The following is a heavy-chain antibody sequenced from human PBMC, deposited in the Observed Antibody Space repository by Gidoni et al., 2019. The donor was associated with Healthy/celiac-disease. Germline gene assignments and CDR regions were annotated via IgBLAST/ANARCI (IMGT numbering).Heavy chain of an antibody. D-gene: IGHD2-2*01. Sequence: QVQLQQWGAGLLKPSETLSLTCAVYGGSFSGYYWSWIRQPPGKGLEWIGEINHSGSTNYNPSLKSRVTISVDTSKNQFSLKLSSVTAADTAVYYCASGRMPRIPPNYYYYYGMDVWGQGTTVTVSS. V-gene: IGHV4-34*01. CDR3: ASGRMPRIPPNYYYYYGMDV. CDR2: INHSGST. CDR1: GGSFSGYY. J-gene: IGHJ6*02.